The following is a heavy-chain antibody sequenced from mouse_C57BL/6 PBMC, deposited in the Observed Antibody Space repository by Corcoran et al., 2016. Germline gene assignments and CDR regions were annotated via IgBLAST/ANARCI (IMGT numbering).Heavy chain of an antibody. CDR1: GYTFTDYY. Sequence: EVQLQQSGPELVKPGASVKISCKASGYTFTDYYMNWVKQSHGKSLEWIGDINPNNGGTSYNQKFKGKATLTVDKFSSTAYMELRSLTSEDSAVYYCASRRNLDYWGQGTTLTVSS. V-gene: IGHV1-26*01. J-gene: IGHJ2*01. CDR3: ASRRNLDY. CDR2: INPNNGGT.